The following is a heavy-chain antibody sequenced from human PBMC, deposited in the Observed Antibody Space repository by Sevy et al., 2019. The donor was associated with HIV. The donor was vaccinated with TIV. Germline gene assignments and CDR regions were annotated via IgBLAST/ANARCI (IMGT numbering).Heavy chain of an antibody. V-gene: IGHV1-46*01. CDR1: GYTFINYE. Sequence: ASVKVSCQASGYTFINYEIHWVRQAPGQGLEWMGIINPNGGSTGYAQNFQGRVTMTRDTSSSTVYMELSSLRSDDTDVYYCARATSCGGDCYYFDSWGQGILVTVSS. CDR3: ARATSCGGDCYYFDS. CDR2: INPNGGST. J-gene: IGHJ4*02. D-gene: IGHD2-21*02.